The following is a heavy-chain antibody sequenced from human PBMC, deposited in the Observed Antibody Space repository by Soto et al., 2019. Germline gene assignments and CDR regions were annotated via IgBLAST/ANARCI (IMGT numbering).Heavy chain of an antibody. CDR3: ARVTAGYDILTGYYTAPLYYYYMDV. CDR1: SDSISSSNW. D-gene: IGHD3-9*01. CDR2: IYHSGST. V-gene: IGHV4-4*02. J-gene: IGHJ6*03. Sequence: SETLSLTCAVSSDSISSSNWWSWVRQPPGKGLEWIGEIYHSGSTNYNPSLKSRVTISVDKSKNQFSLKLSSVTAADTAVYYCARVTAGYDILTGYYTAPLYYYYMDVWGKGTTVTVSS.